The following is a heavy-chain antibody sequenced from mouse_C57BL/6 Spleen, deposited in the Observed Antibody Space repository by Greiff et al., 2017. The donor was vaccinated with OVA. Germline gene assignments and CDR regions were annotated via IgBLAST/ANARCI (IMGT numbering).Heavy chain of an antibody. D-gene: IGHD2-1*01. CDR3: ASIYYGNRRGAMDY. V-gene: IGHV2-2*01. Sequence: QVQLKESGPGLVQPSQSLSITCTVSGFSLTSYGVHWVRQSPGKGLEWLGVIWSGGSTDYNAAFISRLSISKDNSKSQVFFKMNSLQADDTAIYYCASIYYGNRRGAMDYWGQGTSVTVSS. CDR2: IWSGGST. CDR1: GFSLTSYG. J-gene: IGHJ4*01.